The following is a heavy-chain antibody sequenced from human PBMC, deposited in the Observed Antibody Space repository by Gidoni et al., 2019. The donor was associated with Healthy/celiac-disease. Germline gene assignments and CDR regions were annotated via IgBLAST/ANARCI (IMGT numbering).Heavy chain of an antibody. CDR1: GFPFSRYR. V-gene: IGHV3-21*01. CDR3: ARDVGPDSYGRKQTKKKNDY. D-gene: IGHD5-18*01. CDR2: IVSSDSII. J-gene: IGHJ4*02. Sequence: EVQLVESGGGLVKPGGSLRLSCAASGFPFSRYRRNWVRQAPGKGPGLVSSIVSSDSIIYYADSVKGRFTISRENTKNSLYLQMTSLRAKNTAVYYCARDVGPDSYGRKQTKKKNDYWGQGTLVTVSS.